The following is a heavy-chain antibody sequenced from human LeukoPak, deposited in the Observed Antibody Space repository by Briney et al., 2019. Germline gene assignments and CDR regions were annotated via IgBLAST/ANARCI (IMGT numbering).Heavy chain of an antibody. V-gene: IGHV3-53*01. J-gene: IGHJ6*02. CDR1: GFTVSSNY. Sequence: GGSLRLSCAASGFTVSSNYMSWVRQAPGKGLEWVSVIYSGGSTYYADSVKGRFTISRDNSKNTLYLQMNSLRAEDTAVYYCARKGGDYYYGMDVWGQGPAVTVSS. D-gene: IGHD4-17*01. CDR2: IYSGGST. CDR3: ARKGGDYYYGMDV.